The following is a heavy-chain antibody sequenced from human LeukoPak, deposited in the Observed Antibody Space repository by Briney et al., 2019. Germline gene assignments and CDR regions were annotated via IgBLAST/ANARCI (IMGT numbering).Heavy chain of an antibody. CDR2: IIPIFGTA. Sequence: ASVKVSCKASGGTFSSYAISWVRQAPGQGLEWMGGIIPIFGTANYAQKFQGRVTITRNTSISTVYMELSSLISEDTAVYYCARGWLYPDYMDVWGKGTTVTVSS. J-gene: IGHJ6*03. CDR1: GGTFSSYA. D-gene: IGHD6-19*01. V-gene: IGHV1-69*05. CDR3: ARGWLYPDYMDV.